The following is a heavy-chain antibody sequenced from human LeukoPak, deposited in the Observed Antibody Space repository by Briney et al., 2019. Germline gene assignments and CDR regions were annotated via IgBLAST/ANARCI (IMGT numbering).Heavy chain of an antibody. CDR1: GFTFSSYA. Sequence: GGSLRLSCAASGFTFSSYAMSWVRQAPGKGLEWVSAISGSGGSTYYADSVKGRFTISRDNSKNTLYLQMNSLRAEDTAVYYCARGDDILTGYYTGGDAFDIRGQGTMVTVSS. V-gene: IGHV3-23*01. CDR3: ARGDDILTGYYTGGDAFDI. CDR2: ISGSGGST. J-gene: IGHJ3*02. D-gene: IGHD3-9*01.